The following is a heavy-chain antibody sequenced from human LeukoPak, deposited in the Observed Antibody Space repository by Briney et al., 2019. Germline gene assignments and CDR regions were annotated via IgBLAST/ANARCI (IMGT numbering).Heavy chain of an antibody. CDR1: GFTFSDYY. CDR2: ISSSGSTI. D-gene: IGHD2-21*02. CDR3: ARGGVYCGGDCYSRGAAFDI. J-gene: IGHJ3*02. V-gene: IGHV3-11*04. Sequence: GGSLRLSCAASGFTFSDYYMSWIRQAPEKGLEWVSYISSSGSTIYYADSVKGRFTISRDNAKNSLYLQMNSLRAEDTAVYYCARGGVYCGGDCYSRGAAFDIWGQGTMVTVSS.